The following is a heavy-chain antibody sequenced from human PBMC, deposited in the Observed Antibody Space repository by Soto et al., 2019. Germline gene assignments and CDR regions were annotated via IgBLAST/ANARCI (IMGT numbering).Heavy chain of an antibody. D-gene: IGHD6-13*01. Sequence: GGSLRLSCSASGFTFSSYAMHWVRQAPGKGLEYVSAISSNGGSTYYADSVKGRFTISRDNSKNTLYLQMSSLRAEDTAVYYCVKDLTYSSSWYGRFDPWGQGTLVTVSS. V-gene: IGHV3-64D*08. CDR3: VKDLTYSSSWYGRFDP. CDR1: GFTFSSYA. CDR2: ISSNGGST. J-gene: IGHJ5*02.